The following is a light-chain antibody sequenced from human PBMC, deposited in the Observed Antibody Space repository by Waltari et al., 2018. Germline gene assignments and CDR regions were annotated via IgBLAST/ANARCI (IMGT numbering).Light chain of an antibody. CDR3: QAWDSSTAV. Sequence: SYELTQPPSLSVSRGQSATITCSGDRLDDKNVRWYQQKPGQSPVLVMSQDRKRPSGIPERFSGSNSGNTATLTISAAQGMDEADYYCQAWDSSTAVFGGGTKLTVL. CDR1: RLDDKN. J-gene: IGLJ3*02. V-gene: IGLV3-1*01. CDR2: QDR.